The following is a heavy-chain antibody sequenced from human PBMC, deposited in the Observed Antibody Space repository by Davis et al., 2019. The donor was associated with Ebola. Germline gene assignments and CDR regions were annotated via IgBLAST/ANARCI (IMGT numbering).Heavy chain of an antibody. CDR2: INHSGST. CDR3: AREPYGSGKSDAFDI. CDR1: GGSISSGDYY. J-gene: IGHJ3*02. Sequence: GSLRLSCTVSGGSISSGDYYWSWIRQPPGRGLEWIGEINHSGSTNYNPSLKSRVTISVDTSKNQFSLKLSSVTAADTAVYYCAREPYGSGKSDAFDIWGQGTMVTVSS. D-gene: IGHD3-10*01. V-gene: IGHV4-39*07.